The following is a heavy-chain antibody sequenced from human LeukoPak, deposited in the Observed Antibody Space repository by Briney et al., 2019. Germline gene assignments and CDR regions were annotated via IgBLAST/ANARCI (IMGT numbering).Heavy chain of an antibody. Sequence: QPGGSLRLSCAASGFTFSSYAMGWVRQASGKGLEWVSAISDSGGNTYYADSVKGRFTISRDNSKNTLYLQMNSLRAEDTAVYYCAKSVTAAGTYAFDIWGQGTVVTVSS. V-gene: IGHV3-23*01. J-gene: IGHJ3*02. D-gene: IGHD6-13*01. CDR1: GFTFSSYA. CDR3: AKSVTAAGTYAFDI. CDR2: ISDSGGNT.